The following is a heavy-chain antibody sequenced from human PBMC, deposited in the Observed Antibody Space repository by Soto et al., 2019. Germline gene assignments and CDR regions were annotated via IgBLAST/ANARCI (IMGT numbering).Heavy chain of an antibody. J-gene: IGHJ4*02. CDR3: ARGQDIVVVVAAFDY. Sequence: SETLSLTCAVSGGSFTSNNWWTWVRQPPGQRLEWIGEINHSGSTNYNPSLKSRVTISVDTSKNQFSLKLSSVTAADTAVYYCARGQDIVVVVAAFDYWGQGTLVTVSS. CDR2: INHSGST. V-gene: IGHV4-4*02. D-gene: IGHD2-15*01. CDR1: GGSFTSNNW.